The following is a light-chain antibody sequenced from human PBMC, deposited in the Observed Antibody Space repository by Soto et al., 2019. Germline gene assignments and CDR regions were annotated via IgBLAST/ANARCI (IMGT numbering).Light chain of an antibody. CDR2: WAS. J-gene: IGKJ1*01. Sequence: DIVMTQSPDSLAVSLGERATINCKSSQSVLYSSNNKNYLVWYQQKAGQPPKLLIYWASTRESGVPDRFSGSGSGTYFTLTISSLQAEDVAVYYCQQYYSTPTFGQGTKVEIK. V-gene: IGKV4-1*01. CDR1: QSVLYSSNNKNY. CDR3: QQYYSTPT.